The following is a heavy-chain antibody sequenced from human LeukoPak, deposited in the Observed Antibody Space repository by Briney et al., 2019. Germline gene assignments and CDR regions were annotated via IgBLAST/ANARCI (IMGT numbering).Heavy chain of an antibody. D-gene: IGHD4-17*01. V-gene: IGHV4-39*01. J-gene: IGHJ4*02. CDR1: GGSISSSSYY. Sequence: PSETLCLTCTVSGGSISSSSYYWGWIRQPPGKGLEWIGSIYYSGSTYYNPSLKSRVTISVDTSKNQFSLKLSSVTAADTAVYYCARQEDDYGDSCFDYWGQGTLVTVSS. CDR3: ARQEDDYGDSCFDY. CDR2: IYYSGST.